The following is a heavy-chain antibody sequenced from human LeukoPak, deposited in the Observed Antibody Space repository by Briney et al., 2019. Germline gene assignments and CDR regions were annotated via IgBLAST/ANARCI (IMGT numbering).Heavy chain of an antibody. CDR2: IRSKANSYAT. Sequence: GRSLRLSCAASGYTFSGSAMNWVHQASGKGLEWVGRIRSKANSYATAYAASVKGRFTISRDDSKNTAYLQMNSLKTEDTAVYYCTGSGPLYDYWGQGTLVTVSS. CDR1: GYTFSGSA. V-gene: IGHV3-73*01. D-gene: IGHD3-3*01. CDR3: TGSGPLYDY. J-gene: IGHJ4*02.